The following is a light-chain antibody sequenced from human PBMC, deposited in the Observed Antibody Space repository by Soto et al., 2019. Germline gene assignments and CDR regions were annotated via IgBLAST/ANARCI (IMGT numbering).Light chain of an antibody. CDR3: QQYNSSSWT. V-gene: IGKV1-16*01. CDR2: AAS. Sequence: DIQMTQSPSSLSASVGDRVTITCRASQSISTYLNWYQQTQGKAPKTLIYAASSLQSGVPSRFSGSGSGTEFTLPISRLQPDDFATYYCQQYNSSSWTFGQGTKVDIK. CDR1: QSISTY. J-gene: IGKJ1*01.